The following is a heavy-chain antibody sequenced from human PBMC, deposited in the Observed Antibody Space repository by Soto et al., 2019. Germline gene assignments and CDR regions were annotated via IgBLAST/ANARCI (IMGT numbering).Heavy chain of an antibody. CDR3: ARKTGVLDAFDI. CDR2: IYYSGST. CDR1: GYSISSSNW. D-gene: IGHD2-8*01. Sequence: QVQLQESGPGLVKPSDTLSLTCAVSGYSISSSNWWGWIRQPPGKGLEWIGYIYYSGSTYYNPSLKRRVPMSVDTSKNQFSLMLCSVTAVDTAVYFCARKTGVLDAFDIWGQGTMVTVSS. V-gene: IGHV4-28*01. J-gene: IGHJ3*02.